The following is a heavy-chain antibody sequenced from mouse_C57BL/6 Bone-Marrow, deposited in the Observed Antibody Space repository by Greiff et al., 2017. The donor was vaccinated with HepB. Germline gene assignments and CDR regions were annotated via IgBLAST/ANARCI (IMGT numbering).Heavy chain of an antibody. Sequence: VQLKESGPELVKPGASVKISCKASGYSFTGYYMNWVKQSPEKSLEWIGEINPSTGGTTYNQKFKAKATLTVDKSSSTAYMQLKSLTSEDSAVYYCARHYGSSYDYAMDYWGQGTSVTVSS. CDR3: ARHYGSSYDYAMDY. CDR2: INPSTGGT. V-gene: IGHV1-42*01. CDR1: GYSFTGYY. D-gene: IGHD1-1*01. J-gene: IGHJ4*01.